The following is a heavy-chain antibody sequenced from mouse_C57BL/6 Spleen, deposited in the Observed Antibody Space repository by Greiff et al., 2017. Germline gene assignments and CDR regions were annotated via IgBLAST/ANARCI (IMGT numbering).Heavy chain of an antibody. Sequence: VQLQQSGAELVRPGASVKLSCTASGFNIKDDYMHWVKQRPEQGLEWIGWIDPENGDTEYASEFQGKATITADTSSNTAYLQLSSLTSEDTAVYYCTTDSNPDYWGQGTTLTVSS. CDR2: IDPENGDT. V-gene: IGHV14-4*01. J-gene: IGHJ2*01. CDR1: GFNIKDDY. D-gene: IGHD2-5*01. CDR3: TTDSNPDY.